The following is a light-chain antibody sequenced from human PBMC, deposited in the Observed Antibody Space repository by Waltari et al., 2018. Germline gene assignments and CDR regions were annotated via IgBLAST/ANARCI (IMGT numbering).Light chain of an antibody. J-gene: IGKJ2*02. CDR2: AAS. CDR1: QRIHIY. Sequence: DIQMTQSPSSLSASVGDRVTITCRASQRIHIYLNWYQHKPGKAPMLLIFAASSLQSGVPSRFSGSGSGTDVTLTISSLQPEDFAAYYCQQNYGTPRTFGQGTKLEIK. CDR3: QQNYGTPRT. V-gene: IGKV1-39*01.